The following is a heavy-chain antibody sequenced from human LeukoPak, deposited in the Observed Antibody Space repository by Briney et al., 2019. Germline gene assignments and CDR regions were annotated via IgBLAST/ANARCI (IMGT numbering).Heavy chain of an antibody. Sequence: GGSLRLSCAASGFSFSSHGMHWVRQAPGKGLEWVAVIWYDGSTRYYADSVKGRFTISRDNSKNTLYLQMNSLRAEDTAVYYCARALHFEGFGPFDYWGQGTLVTVSP. J-gene: IGHJ4*02. V-gene: IGHV3-33*01. CDR2: IWYDGSTR. D-gene: IGHD3-16*01. CDR1: GFSFSSHG. CDR3: ARALHFEGFGPFDY.